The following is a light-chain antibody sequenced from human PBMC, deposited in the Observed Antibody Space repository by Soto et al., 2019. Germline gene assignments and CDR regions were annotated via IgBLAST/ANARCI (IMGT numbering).Light chain of an antibody. Sequence: QSALTQPASVSGSPGQSITITCAGTSNDVGGYSYVSWYQQYPGKAPKLIIYEVDNRPSGVSHRFSGSKSGNTASLTISGLEAEDEGDYYCSSYTINTTRVFGGGTQLTVL. CDR2: EVD. J-gene: IGLJ3*02. V-gene: IGLV2-14*01. CDR1: SNDVGGYSY. CDR3: SSYTINTTRV.